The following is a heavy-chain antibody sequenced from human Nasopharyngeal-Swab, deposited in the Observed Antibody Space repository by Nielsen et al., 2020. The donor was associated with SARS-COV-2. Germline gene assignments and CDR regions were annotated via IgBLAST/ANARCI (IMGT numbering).Heavy chain of an antibody. CDR3: AKDDVVRGDAFDI. Sequence: GESLRLSCIASGFTFNIYAMAWVRRTPGRGLQWVSGISASGGSTYYTDSVKGRFAVSRDKSRNTLYLQMHSLRVEDTALYYCAKDDVVRGDAFDIWGQGTMVTVSS. V-gene: IGHV3-23*01. J-gene: IGHJ3*02. CDR1: GFTFNIYA. D-gene: IGHD3-10*01. CDR2: ISASGGST.